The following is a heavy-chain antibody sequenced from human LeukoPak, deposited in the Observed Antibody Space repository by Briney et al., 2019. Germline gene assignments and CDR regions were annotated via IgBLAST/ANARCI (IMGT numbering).Heavy chain of an antibody. CDR1: GFPFNSYG. D-gene: IGHD3-10*02. V-gene: IGHV3-21*01. CDR3: AELGITMIGGV. Sequence: PGGSLRLSCAASGFPFNSYGMSWVRQVPGKGLEWVSSITGRTITTYYADPVKGRFTISRDNAKNSLCLQMNSLRAEDTAVYYCAELGITMIGGVWGKGTTVTISS. CDR2: ITGRTITT. J-gene: IGHJ6*04.